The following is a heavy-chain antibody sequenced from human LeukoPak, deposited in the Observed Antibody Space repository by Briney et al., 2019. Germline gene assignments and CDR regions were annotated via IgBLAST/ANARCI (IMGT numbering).Heavy chain of an antibody. V-gene: IGHV3-7*01. CDR2: IKQDGSEK. D-gene: IGHD3-10*01. CDR1: GGSISSSSYY. J-gene: IGHJ6*03. CDR3: ARGNPYGYYYYYYMDV. Sequence: ETLSLTCTVSGGSISSSSYYWGWIRQPPGKGLEWVANIKQDGSEKYYVDSVKGRFTISRDNAKNSLYLQMNSLRAEDTAVYYCARGNPYGYYYYYYMDVWGKGTTVTVSS.